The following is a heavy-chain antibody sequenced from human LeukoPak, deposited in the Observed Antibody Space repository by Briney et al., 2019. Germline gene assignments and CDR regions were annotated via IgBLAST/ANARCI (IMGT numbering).Heavy chain of an antibody. J-gene: IGHJ4*02. CDR3: ERVHTTGRYSPADFDY. V-gene: IGHV4-59*01. CDR1: GGSISCYY. D-gene: IGHD5-18*01. CDR2: IYYSGST. Sequence: PSETLSLTCTVSGGSISCYYWSWIRQPPGKGLEWIGYIYYSGSTNYNPSLKSRVTISVDTSKNQFSLKLSSVTAADTAVYYCERVHTTGRYSPADFDYWGQGTLVTVSP.